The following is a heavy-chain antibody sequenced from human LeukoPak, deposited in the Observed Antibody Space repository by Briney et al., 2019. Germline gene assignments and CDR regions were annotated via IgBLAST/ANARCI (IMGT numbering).Heavy chain of an antibody. D-gene: IGHD6-6*01. CDR3: ATDVAARPHDGDAFDI. CDR2: FDPEDGET. CDR1: GYTLTELS. Sequence: ASVKVSCKVSGYTLTELSMHWVRQAPGKGLEWMGGFDPEDGETIYAQKFQGRVTMTEDTSTDTAYMELSSLRPEDTAVYYCATDVAARPHDGDAFDIWGQGTMVTVSS. J-gene: IGHJ3*02. V-gene: IGHV1-24*01.